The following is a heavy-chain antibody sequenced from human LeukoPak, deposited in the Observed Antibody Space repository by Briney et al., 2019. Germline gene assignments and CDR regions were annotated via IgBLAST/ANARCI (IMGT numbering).Heavy chain of an antibody. CDR3: ARGISSQAFDI. D-gene: IGHD6-6*01. J-gene: IGHJ3*02. Sequence: SETLSLTCTVSGGSISSSTYYWGWIRQPPGKGLEWLGTIYYSGSTNYNPSLKSRVTISIATSKNQFSLKLSSVAAADTAVYYCARGISSQAFDIWGQGTMVTVSS. CDR1: GGSISSSTYY. V-gene: IGHV4-39*01. CDR2: IYYSGST.